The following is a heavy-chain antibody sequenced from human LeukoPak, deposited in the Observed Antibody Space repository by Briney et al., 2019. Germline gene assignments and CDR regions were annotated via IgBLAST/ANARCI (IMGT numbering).Heavy chain of an antibody. D-gene: IGHD5-24*01. CDR3: ASADGYKIDY. CDR2: IYYGGST. V-gene: IGHV4-39*01. CDR1: GDSISGSSYY. J-gene: IGHJ4*02. Sequence: SETLSLTCTVSGDSISGSSYYWGWIRQPPGKGLEWIGNIYYGGSTYYNPSLKSRVSISVDTSNNQFSLQVSSVTAADTAVYYCASADGYKIDYWGQGTLVTVSS.